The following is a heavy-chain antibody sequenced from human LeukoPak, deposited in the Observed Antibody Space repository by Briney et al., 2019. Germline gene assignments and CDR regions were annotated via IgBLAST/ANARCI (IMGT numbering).Heavy chain of an antibody. CDR1: GFTFSSYS. Sequence: GGSLRLSCAASGFTFSSYSMNWVRQAPGKGLEWVSSISFSSSYIYYADSVKGRFTISRDNAKNSLYLQMNSLRAEDTAVYYCAKNPGGNSGLDFDYSGQGTLVTVSS. J-gene: IGHJ4*02. D-gene: IGHD4-23*01. CDR2: ISFSSSYI. V-gene: IGHV3-21*04. CDR3: AKNPGGNSGLDFDY.